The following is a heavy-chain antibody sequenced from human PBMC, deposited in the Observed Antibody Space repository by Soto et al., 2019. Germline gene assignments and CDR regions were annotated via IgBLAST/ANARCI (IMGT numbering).Heavy chain of an antibody. J-gene: IGHJ4*02. CDR2: IRSKANSYAT. D-gene: IGHD1-26*01. V-gene: IGHV3-73*01. CDR1: GFTFSGSA. CDR3: TRRSASFSVDY. Sequence: PGGSLRLSCAASGFTFSGSAMHWVRQASGKGLEWVGRIRSKANSYATAYAASVKGRFTISRDDSKNTAYLQMNSLKTEDTAVYYCTRRSASFSVDYWGQGTLVTVSS.